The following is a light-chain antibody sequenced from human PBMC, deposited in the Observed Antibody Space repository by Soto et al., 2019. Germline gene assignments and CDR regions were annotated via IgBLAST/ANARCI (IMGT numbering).Light chain of an antibody. CDR2: GAS. CDR1: QNVGNN. J-gene: IGKJ1*01. V-gene: IGKV3-15*01. Sequence: VWTQYQGTLSLSPGERAALSCRSSQNVGNNLVWYQQKPGQAPRLLIYGASTRAAGIPDRFSGSGSGTEFTLTISGLQSDDFAVYYCQQFNNWPLWTFGQGTKV. CDR3: QQFNNWPLWT.